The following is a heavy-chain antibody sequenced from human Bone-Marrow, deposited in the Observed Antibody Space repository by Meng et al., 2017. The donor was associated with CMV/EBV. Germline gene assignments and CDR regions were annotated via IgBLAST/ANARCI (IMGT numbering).Heavy chain of an antibody. CDR1: GGSFSGYY. D-gene: IGHD3-22*01. J-gene: IGHJ4*02. Sequence: SQTLSLTCAVYGGSFSGYYWSCIRQPPGTGLEWIGEINHSGSTNYNPSLKSRVTISVDTSKNQFSLKLSSVTAADTAVYYCASWGYWYYYDSSGYYNDYWGQGTLVTVSS. V-gene: IGHV4-34*01. CDR2: INHSGST. CDR3: ASWGYWYYYDSSGYYNDY.